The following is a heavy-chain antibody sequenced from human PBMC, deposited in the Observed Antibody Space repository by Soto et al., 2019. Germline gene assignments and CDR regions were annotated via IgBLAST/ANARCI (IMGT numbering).Heavy chain of an antibody. J-gene: IGHJ4*02. V-gene: IGHV4-59*08. CDR1: GGSISSYS. CDR2: VYYSGST. CDR3: ASSRNDYFWSGYGYGNFDY. D-gene: IGHD3-3*01. Sequence: PSETLSLTCSVSGGSISSYSWSWIRQPPGKGLEWIGHVYYSGSTNYNPSLKSRVTISVDTSKNQFSLKLSSVTAADTAVYYCASSRNDYFWSGYGYGNFDYWGQGTLVTVSS.